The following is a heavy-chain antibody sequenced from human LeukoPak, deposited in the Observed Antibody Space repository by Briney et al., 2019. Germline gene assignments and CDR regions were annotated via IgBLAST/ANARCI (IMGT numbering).Heavy chain of an antibody. J-gene: IGHJ4*02. CDR3: AKDILVGATSIGYPDS. D-gene: IGHD1-26*01. Sequence: GGSLRLSCAASGFTFDDFGIHWVRQAPGKGLEWVAFVQFDENRKSYGDVVGGRFTISRDNSGSTAFLQMNSLTAEDTAVYYCAKDILVGATSIGYPDSWGQGTLVIVSS. CDR2: VQFDENRK. CDR1: GFTFDDFG. V-gene: IGHV3-30*02.